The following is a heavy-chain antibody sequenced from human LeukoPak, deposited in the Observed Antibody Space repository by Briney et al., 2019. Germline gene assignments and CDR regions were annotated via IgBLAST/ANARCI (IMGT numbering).Heavy chain of an antibody. CDR2: IYYSGST. D-gene: IGHD3-9*01. Sequence: NTSETLSLTCTVSGGSISSYYRDWIRQPPGKGLEWIGSIYYSGSTNYNPSLKSRVTISVDTSKNQFSLKLSSVTAADTAVYYCARRTILTGSDYWGQGTLVTVSS. V-gene: IGHV4-39*01. CDR3: ARRTILTGSDY. CDR1: GGSISSYY. J-gene: IGHJ4*02.